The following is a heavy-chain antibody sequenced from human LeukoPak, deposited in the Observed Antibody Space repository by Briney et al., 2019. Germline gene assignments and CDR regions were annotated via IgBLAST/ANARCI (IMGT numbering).Heavy chain of an antibody. CDR3: ARGAVSPDCNGGSCYTFDY. V-gene: IGHV1-8*01. J-gene: IGHJ4*02. D-gene: IGHD2-15*01. CDR2: MNPDSGNA. CDR1: GYKFTSD. Sequence: ASVTVSCTASGYKFTSDINWMRQAPGQGLEWMGWMNPDSGNAEYAQKFQGRVTMTRDNSISTAYMELRSLRSEDTAVYYCARGAVSPDCNGGSCYTFDYLGQGTLVTVSS.